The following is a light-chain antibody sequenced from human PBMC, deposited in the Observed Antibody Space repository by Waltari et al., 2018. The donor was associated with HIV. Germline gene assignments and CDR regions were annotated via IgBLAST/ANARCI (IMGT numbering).Light chain of an antibody. CDR3: LQGYRSPLT. J-gene: IGKJ3*01. Sequence: DIQMTQSPSSLSASVGDRVTLTCRTSQNVNTFLNWYQLKPGKVPKLLIFGASHLESGAPSRFSGTGSGTDSILTISGLQPEDFATYYCLQGYRSPLTFGPGTKLDVK. V-gene: IGKV1-39*01. CDR2: GAS. CDR1: QNVNTF.